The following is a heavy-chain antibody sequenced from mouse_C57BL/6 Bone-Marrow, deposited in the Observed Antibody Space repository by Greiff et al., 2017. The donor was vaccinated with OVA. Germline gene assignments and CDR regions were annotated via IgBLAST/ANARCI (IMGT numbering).Heavy chain of an antibody. D-gene: IGHD4-1*01. J-gene: IGHJ1*03. V-gene: IGHV1-82*01. CDR3: ARSGTWYFDD. CDR1: GYAFSSSW. CDR2: IYPGDGDT. Sequence: QVQLQQSGPELVKPGASVKISCKASGYAFSSSWMNWVKQRPGQGLEWIGRIYPGDGDTNYNGKFKGKATLTADKSSSTAYMQLSSLTSEDSAVYFCARSGTWYFDDWGTGTTVTVSS.